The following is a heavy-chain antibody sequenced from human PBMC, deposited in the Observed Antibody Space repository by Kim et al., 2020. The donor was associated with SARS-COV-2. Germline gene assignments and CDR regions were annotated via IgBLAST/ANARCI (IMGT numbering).Heavy chain of an antibody. J-gene: IGHJ4*02. V-gene: IGHV3-74*01. CDR2: LNRDGSVT. Sequence: GGSLRLSCAASGFTFTSYWMYWVRQAPGKGLVWVSRLNRDGSVTSYADFVKGRFTVSRDNAKNTVYLQVNSLRVEDTAVYYCARGGLGQTGVDYWDQGTLVTVSS. CDR1: GFTFTSYW. CDR3: ARGGLGQTGVDY. D-gene: IGHD1-1*01.